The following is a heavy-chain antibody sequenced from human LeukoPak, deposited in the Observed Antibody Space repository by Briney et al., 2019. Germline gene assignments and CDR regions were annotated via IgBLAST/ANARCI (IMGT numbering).Heavy chain of an antibody. CDR3: AKDPLLLWFGELLSTGYFDY. CDR2: ISGSGGST. J-gene: IGHJ4*02. CDR1: GFTFSSYA. Sequence: GGSLRLSCAASGFTFSSYAMSWVHQAPGKGLEWVSAISGSGGSTYYADSVKGRFTISRDNSENTLYLQMNSLRAEDTAVYYCAKDPLLLWFGELLSTGYFDYWGQGTLVTVSS. V-gene: IGHV3-23*01. D-gene: IGHD3-10*01.